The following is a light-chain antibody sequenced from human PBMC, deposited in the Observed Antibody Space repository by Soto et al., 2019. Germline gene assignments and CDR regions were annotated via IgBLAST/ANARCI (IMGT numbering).Light chain of an antibody. CDR2: DAS. CDR3: QQYASSQT. CDR1: QSLSSTY. J-gene: IGKJ1*01. Sequence: EIVLTQSPGTLSLSPGERATLSCRASQSLSSTYLAWYQQRPGQAPRLLIYDASSRATGIPDRFSGSGSGTDFTLTVSRLEPEDFAVYLCQQYASSQTFGQGTKVDI. V-gene: IGKV3-20*01.